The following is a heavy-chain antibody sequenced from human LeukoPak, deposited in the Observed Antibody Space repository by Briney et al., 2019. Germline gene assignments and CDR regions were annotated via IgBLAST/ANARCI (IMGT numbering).Heavy chain of an antibody. CDR3: ASSAIYCSGGSCYWGGYYYYGMDV. J-gene: IGHJ6*02. CDR2: ISGSGGST. D-gene: IGHD2-15*01. CDR1: GFTFSSYA. V-gene: IGHV3-23*01. Sequence: GGSLRLSYAASGFTFSSYAMSWVRQAPGKGLEWVSAISGSGGSTYYADSVKGRFTISRDNSKNTLYLQMNSLRAEDTAVYYCASSAIYCSGGSCYWGGYYYYGMDVWGQGTTVTVSS.